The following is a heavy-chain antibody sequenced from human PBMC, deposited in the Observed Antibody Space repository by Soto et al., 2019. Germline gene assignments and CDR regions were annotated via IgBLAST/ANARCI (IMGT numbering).Heavy chain of an antibody. D-gene: IGHD3-3*01. CDR3: ARVSGVVIMAATRYGMDV. CDR2: ISSSSSYI. CDR1: GFTFSSYS. J-gene: IGHJ6*02. Sequence: GGSLRLSCADSGFTFSSYSMNWVRQAPWKGLEWVSSISSSSSYIYYADSVKGRFTISRDNAKNSLYLQMNSLRAGDTAVYYCARVSGVVIMAATRYGMDVWGQGTTVTVSS. V-gene: IGHV3-21*01.